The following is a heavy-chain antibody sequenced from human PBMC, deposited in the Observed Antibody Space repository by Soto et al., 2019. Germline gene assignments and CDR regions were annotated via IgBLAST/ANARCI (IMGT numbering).Heavy chain of an antibody. CDR3: AKAPAGFVGVVDDTRFDY. Sequence: VGSLRLSCASSVFTFSSYGMHCVRHSPGKWLEWVAVISYDGSNKYYADSVKGRFTISRDNSKNTLYLQMNSLRAEDTAVYYCAKAPAGFVGVVDDTRFDYWGQGTLVTVSS. J-gene: IGHJ4*02. CDR2: ISYDGSNK. V-gene: IGHV3-30*18. CDR1: VFTFSSYG. D-gene: IGHD2-15*01.